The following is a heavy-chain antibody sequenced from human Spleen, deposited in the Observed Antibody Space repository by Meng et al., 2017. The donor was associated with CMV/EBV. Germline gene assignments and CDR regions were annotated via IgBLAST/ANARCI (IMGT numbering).Heavy chain of an antibody. Sequence: ASVKVSCKASGYTFTDHNMHWVRQAPGQGLEWMGWIRPSSGVTNFAQKFQGRVTMTSDTSISTAYMELSRLRFDDTGVYYCARDGCSSTSCYLFRRYGMDVWGQGTTVTVSS. J-gene: IGHJ6*02. CDR1: GYTFTDHN. V-gene: IGHV1-2*02. CDR2: IRPSSGVT. D-gene: IGHD2-2*01. CDR3: ARDGCSSTSCYLFRRYGMDV.